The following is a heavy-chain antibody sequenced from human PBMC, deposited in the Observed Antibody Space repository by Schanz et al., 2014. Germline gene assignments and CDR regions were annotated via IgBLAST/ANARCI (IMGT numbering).Heavy chain of an antibody. CDR3: ARFLARYQYYGVDV. V-gene: IGHV3-11*05. J-gene: IGHJ6*02. D-gene: IGHD3-3*01. Sequence: VQLVESGGDLVKPGGSLRLSCAASGFTFSDYYMAWIRQAPGKGLEWVSHISGSSIHKNYADSVKGRFSISRDNSETSVYLQINSLRVEDTAVYYCARFLARYQYYGVDVWGQGTTVIVSS. CDR1: GFTFSDYY. CDR2: ISGSSIHK.